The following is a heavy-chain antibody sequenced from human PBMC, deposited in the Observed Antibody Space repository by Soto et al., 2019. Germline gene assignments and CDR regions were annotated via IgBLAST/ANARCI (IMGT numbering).Heavy chain of an antibody. CDR1: GYTFTSYA. Sequence: VSVKVSCKASGYTFTSYAMHWVRQAPGQRLEWMGWINAGNGNTKYSQKFQGRVTITRDTSASTAYMELSSLRSEDTAVYYCARDGATISHNWFDPWGQGTLVTVSS. V-gene: IGHV1-3*01. J-gene: IGHJ5*02. CDR2: INAGNGNT. CDR3: ARDGATISHNWFDP. D-gene: IGHD5-12*01.